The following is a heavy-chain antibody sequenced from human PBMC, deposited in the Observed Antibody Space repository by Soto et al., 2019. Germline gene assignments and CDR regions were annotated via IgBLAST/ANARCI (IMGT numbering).Heavy chain of an antibody. CDR1: GYTLTELS. CDR2: FDPEDGET. J-gene: IGHJ5*02. Sequence: ASVKVSCKVSGYTLTELSMHWVRQAPGKGLEWMGGFDPEDGETIYAQKFQGRVTMTEDTSTDTAYMELSSLRSEDTAVYYCATSLYYYDSSGYLLLVDWFDPCGQGTLVTVSS. CDR3: ATSLYYYDSSGYLLLVDWFDP. V-gene: IGHV1-24*01. D-gene: IGHD3-22*01.